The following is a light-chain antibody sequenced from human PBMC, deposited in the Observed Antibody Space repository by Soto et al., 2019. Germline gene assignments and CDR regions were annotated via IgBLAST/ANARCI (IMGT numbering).Light chain of an antibody. CDR2: GVN. V-gene: IGLV2-8*01. CDR1: SSDVGTYAY. J-gene: IGLJ1*01. CDR3: QSYDSTLSARYV. Sequence: QSALTQPPSASGSLGQSVTVSCTGSSSDVGTYAYVSWYQHRPGTAPKLLIYGVNKRPSGVPDRFSGSKSGSTASLTVSGLQAEDEADYYCQSYDSTLSARYVFGTGTKLTVL.